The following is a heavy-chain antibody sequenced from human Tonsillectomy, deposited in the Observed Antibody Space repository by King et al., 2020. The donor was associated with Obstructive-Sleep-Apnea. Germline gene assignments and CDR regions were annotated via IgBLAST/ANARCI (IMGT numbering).Heavy chain of an antibody. V-gene: IGHV4-61*01. CDR1: GGSVSSGRYY. CDR3: ARGNDFWSGYYIRS. J-gene: IGHJ4*02. CDR2: IFYIVST. Sequence: QLQESGPGLVKPSETLSLTCTVSGGSVSSGRYYWSWIRQPPGKGLEWIGYIFYIVSTHNNPSPKSRVTIPVDTSKNQFSLKLSSVTAADTAVYYCARGNDFWSGYYIRSWGQGTLVTVSS. D-gene: IGHD3-3*01.